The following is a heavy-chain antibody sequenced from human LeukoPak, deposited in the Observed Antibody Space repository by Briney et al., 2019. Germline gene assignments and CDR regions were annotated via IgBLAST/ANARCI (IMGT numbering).Heavy chain of an antibody. CDR3: ATGYSYGYSAQFDY. CDR2: IYYSGST. Sequence: SETLSLTCTVSGASIRNYYWSWIRQPPGKGLEWIGYIYYSGSTNYNPSLKSRVTISVDTSKNQFSLKLSSVTAADTAVYYCATGYSYGYSAQFDYWGQGTLVTVSS. J-gene: IGHJ4*02. V-gene: IGHV4-59*01. D-gene: IGHD5-18*01. CDR1: GASIRNYY.